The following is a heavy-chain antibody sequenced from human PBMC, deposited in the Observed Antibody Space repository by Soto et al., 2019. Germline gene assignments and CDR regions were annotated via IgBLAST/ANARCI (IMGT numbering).Heavy chain of an antibody. J-gene: IGHJ5*02. CDR3: GRRGDYCGITSCYRMGWFDP. CDR1: GYTFTSYG. Sequence: QVQLVQSGAEVKKPGASVKVSCKASGYTFTSYGISWVRQAPGQGLEWMGWISAYNGNTNYAQKLQGRVTMTTDTPTRKAYMGWRSLGSDDTAVYYCGRRGDYCGITSCYRMGWFDPGGKETLVTVS. D-gene: IGHD2-2*02. V-gene: IGHV1-18*04. CDR2: ISAYNGNT.